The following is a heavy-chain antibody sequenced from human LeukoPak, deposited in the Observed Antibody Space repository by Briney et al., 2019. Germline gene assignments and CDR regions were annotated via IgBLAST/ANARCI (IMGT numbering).Heavy chain of an antibody. V-gene: IGHV3-48*03. CDR3: AGDRPGTTYGFAH. D-gene: IGHD1-14*01. Sequence: GGSLRLSCVASGFIISDYEMNWVRQAPGKGLEYISYISGSGNTMNYADSVKGRFIISRDNAKNSLHLQMNSLRVEDTASYYCAGDRPGTTYGFAHWGQGTLVSVSS. CDR2: ISGSGNTM. J-gene: IGHJ5*02. CDR1: GFIISDYE.